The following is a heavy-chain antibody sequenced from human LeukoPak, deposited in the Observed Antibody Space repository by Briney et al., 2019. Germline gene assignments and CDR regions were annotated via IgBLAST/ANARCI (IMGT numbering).Heavy chain of an antibody. CDR1: GYTFTGYY. Sequence: GASVKVSCKASGYTFTGYYMHWVRQAPGQGLEWMGWTNPNSGGTNYAQKFQGRVTMTRDTSISTAYMELSRLRSDDTAVYYCASLGDNNDYVWGSYRYSAFDIWGQGTMVTVSS. V-gene: IGHV1-2*02. J-gene: IGHJ3*02. D-gene: IGHD3-16*02. CDR2: TNPNSGGT. CDR3: ASLGDNNDYVWGSYRYSAFDI.